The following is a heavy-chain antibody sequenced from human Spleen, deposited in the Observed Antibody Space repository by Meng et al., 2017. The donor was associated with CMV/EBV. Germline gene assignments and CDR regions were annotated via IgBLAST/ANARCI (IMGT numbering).Heavy chain of an antibody. Sequence: SLKISCAASGFNFDDYAMYWVRQAPGKGLGCVASISWNSDSIGYADSVKGRFTISRDNAKNSLYLQMNSLRAEDTAVYYCARGAGWEPRGDFWGQGTLVTVSS. CDR3: ARGAGWEPRGDF. D-gene: IGHD1-26*01. CDR2: ISWNSDSI. V-gene: IGHV3-9*01. CDR1: GFNFDDYA. J-gene: IGHJ4*02.